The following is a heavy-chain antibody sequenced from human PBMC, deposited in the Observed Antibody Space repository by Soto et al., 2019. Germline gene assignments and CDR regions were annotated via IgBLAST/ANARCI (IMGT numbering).Heavy chain of an antibody. CDR1: GGSISSGGYS. D-gene: IGHD4-4*01. J-gene: IGHJ4*02. Sequence: LSLTCAVSGGSISSGGYSWSWIRQPPGKGLEWIGYIYHSGSTYYNPSLKSRVTISVDRSKNQFSLKLSSVTAADTAVYYCARVGAVTTYFDYWGQGTLVTVSS. CDR2: IYHSGST. CDR3: ARVGAVTTYFDY. V-gene: IGHV4-30-2*01.